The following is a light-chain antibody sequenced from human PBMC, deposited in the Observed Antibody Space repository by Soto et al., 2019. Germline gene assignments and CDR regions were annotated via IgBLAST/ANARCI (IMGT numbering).Light chain of an antibody. J-gene: IGKJ1*01. CDR3: QQYNSYSMT. CDR1: QSISSG. CDR2: DAS. V-gene: IGKV1-5*01. Sequence: DIQMTQSPSTLSASVGDRVTITCRASQSISSGLAWYQQKPGKAPKLLIYDASSLESGVPSRFSGSGSGTEFTLTISSLQPDDFATYYCQQYNSYSMTFGQGTKVEIK.